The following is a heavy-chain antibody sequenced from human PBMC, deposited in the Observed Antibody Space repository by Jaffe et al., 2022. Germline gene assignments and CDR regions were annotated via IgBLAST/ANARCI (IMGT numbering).Heavy chain of an antibody. J-gene: IGHJ6*03. Sequence: QVQLVQSGAEVKKPGASVKVSCKASGYTFTSYYMHWVRQAPGQGLEWMGIINPSGGSTSYAQKFQGRVTMTRDTSTSTVYMELSSLRSEDTAVYYCARGESRIQYYDYVQGAYWYMDVWGKGTTVTVSS. CDR2: INPSGGST. CDR3: ARGESRIQYYDYVQGAYWYMDV. CDR1: GYTFTSYY. V-gene: IGHV1-46*01. D-gene: IGHD3-16*01.